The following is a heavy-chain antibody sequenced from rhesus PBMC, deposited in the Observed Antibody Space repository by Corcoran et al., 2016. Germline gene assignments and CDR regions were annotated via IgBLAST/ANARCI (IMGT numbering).Heavy chain of an antibody. CDR3: ARVVVVSATPLFFEY. CDR2: IFGSGGST. D-gene: IGHD2-39*01. CDR1: VASISNTY. V-gene: IGHV4S2*01. J-gene: IGHJ4*01. Sequence: QVQLQESGPGLVKASETLPPTCAVSVASISNTYWTWILQAPGTGLEWIGRIFGSGGSTSYNPSLKTRVTISIDTSKNQFSLNLNSVTAADTAVYYCARVVVVSATPLFFEYWGQGVLVTVSS.